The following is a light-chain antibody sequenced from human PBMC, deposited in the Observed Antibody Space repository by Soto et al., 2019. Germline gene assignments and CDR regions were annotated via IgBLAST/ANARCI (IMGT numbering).Light chain of an antibody. CDR2: WAS. Sequence: DIVMTQSPDSLAVSLGERATINCKSSQNLLYSSNNKNYLAWYQQKPGQPPKLLIHWASTRESGVPDRFSGSGSGPDFTLAISNLQAEDVAVYYCQQYYSTPRTFGLGTKVEIK. V-gene: IGKV4-1*01. CDR1: QNLLYSSNNKNY. J-gene: IGKJ2*01. CDR3: QQYYSTPRT.